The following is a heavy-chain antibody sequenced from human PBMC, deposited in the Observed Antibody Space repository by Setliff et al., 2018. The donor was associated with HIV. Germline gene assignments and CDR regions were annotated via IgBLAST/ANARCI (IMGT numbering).Heavy chain of an antibody. Sequence: ASVKVSCKATEYMILAYKMNWVRQAPGQGLEWIGRISPNNGVAEYAPKFQGRVIMTLDTSISTAYLEIPRLASDDAAVYYCARPRVFDSFDVWGQGTMVTVSS. CDR1: EYMILAYK. V-gene: IGHV1-2*06. J-gene: IGHJ3*01. CDR2: ISPNNGVA. CDR3: ARPRVFDSFDV.